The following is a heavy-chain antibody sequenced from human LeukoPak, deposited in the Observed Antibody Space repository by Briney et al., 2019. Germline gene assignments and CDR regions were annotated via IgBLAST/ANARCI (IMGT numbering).Heavy chain of an antibody. CDR2: VSGSGDDT. CDR3: ARVVPPTDYGSGSYFWDPYYFDY. V-gene: IGHV3-23*01. Sequence: PGGSLRLSCAASGLTFSNYDMNWVRQAPGKGLEWVSSVSGSGDDTYYADSVKGRFIISRDNSKTTMYLQMNSLRAEDTAVYYCARVVPPTDYGSGSYFWDPYYFDYWGQGTLVTVSS. J-gene: IGHJ4*02. CDR1: GLTFSNYD. D-gene: IGHD3-10*01.